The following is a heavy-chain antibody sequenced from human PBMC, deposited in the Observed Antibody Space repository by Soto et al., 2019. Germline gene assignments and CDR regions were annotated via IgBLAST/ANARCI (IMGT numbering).Heavy chain of an antibody. J-gene: IGHJ6*02. V-gene: IGHV4-31*02. Sequence: QVRLQESGPGLVQPSQTLSLTCTVSGVSVSGGVSYWGWFRQHSGKGLEWMGYIYSTGSTYYNPSLQSRGSISSDTSQNQFSLKLLSVTAADTAVYYCAGITTFGVVNYGLDVGGQGTKVTVSS. D-gene: IGHD3-3*01. CDR2: IYSTGST. CDR3: AGITTFGVVNYGLDV. CDR1: GVSVSGGVSY.